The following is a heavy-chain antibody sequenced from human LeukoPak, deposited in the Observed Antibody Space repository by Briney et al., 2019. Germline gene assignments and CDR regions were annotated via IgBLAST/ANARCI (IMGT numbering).Heavy chain of an antibody. CDR2: IWHTSMSA. J-gene: IGHJ1*01. CDR1: GYNFNRHG. Sequence: SGGSLRLSCGTSGYNFNRHGMHWVRQAPGKGLEWVSVIWHTSMSAFYSDSVKGRFIISRDNSRNTLYLQMSNLRADDTAVYYCAKELGVPAAGWQIQQWGLGTLVTVSS. D-gene: IGHD6-13*01. CDR3: AKELGVPAAGWQIQQ. V-gene: IGHV3-33*06.